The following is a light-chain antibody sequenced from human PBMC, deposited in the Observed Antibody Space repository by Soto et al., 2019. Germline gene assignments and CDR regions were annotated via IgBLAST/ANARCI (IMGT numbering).Light chain of an antibody. CDR3: QQTYITPRT. V-gene: IGKV3-15*01. J-gene: IGKJ1*01. CDR1: QSVSSN. Sequence: EIVMTQSPATLSVSPGERAPLSCRASQSVSSNLAWYQQKPGQAPRLLIYGASTRATGIPARFSGSGSGTDFTLTIGSLQPEDFATYYCQQTYITPRTFGQGTKVDIK. CDR2: GAS.